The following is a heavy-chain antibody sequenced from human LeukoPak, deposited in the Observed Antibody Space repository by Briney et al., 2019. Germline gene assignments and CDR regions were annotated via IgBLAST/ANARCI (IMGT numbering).Heavy chain of an antibody. D-gene: IGHD6-13*01. CDR2: ISAYNGNT. J-gene: IGHJ4*02. V-gene: IGHV1-18*04. CDR3: ARDSRYSSRPLFDY. CDR1: GYTFTGYY. Sequence: ASVKVSCKASGYTFTGYYMHWVRQAPGQGLEWMGWISAYNGNTNYAQKLQGRVTMTTDTSTSTAYMELRSLRSDDTAVYYCARDSRYSSRPLFDYWGQGTLATVSS.